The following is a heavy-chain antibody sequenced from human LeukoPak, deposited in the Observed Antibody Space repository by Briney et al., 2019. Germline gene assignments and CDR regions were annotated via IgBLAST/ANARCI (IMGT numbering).Heavy chain of an antibody. CDR2: TYYSGST. CDR3: ARDIVVVPAAYSWFDP. J-gene: IGHJ5*02. D-gene: IGHD2-2*01. CDR1: GGSISSSSYY. V-gene: IGHV4-39*02. Sequence: SETLSLTCTVSGGSISSSSYYWGWIRQPPGKGLEWIGSTYYSGSTYYNPSLKGRVTISVDTSKNQFSLKLSSVTAADTAVYYCARDIVVVPAAYSWFDPWGQGTLVTVSS.